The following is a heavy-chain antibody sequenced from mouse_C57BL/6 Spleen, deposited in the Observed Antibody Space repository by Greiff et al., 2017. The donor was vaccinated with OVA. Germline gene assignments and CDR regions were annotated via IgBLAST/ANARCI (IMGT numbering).Heavy chain of an antibody. Sequence: QVQLQQPGAELVKPGASVKLSCKASGYTFTSYWMQWVKQRPGQGLEWIGEIDPSDSYTNYNQKFKGKATLTVDTSSSTAYLQLSSLTSEDSAVYYCARWGYGYAMDYWGQGTSVTVSS. CDR2: IDPSDSYT. D-gene: IGHD2-2*01. V-gene: IGHV1-50*01. CDR3: ARWGYGYAMDY. CDR1: GYTFTSYW. J-gene: IGHJ4*01.